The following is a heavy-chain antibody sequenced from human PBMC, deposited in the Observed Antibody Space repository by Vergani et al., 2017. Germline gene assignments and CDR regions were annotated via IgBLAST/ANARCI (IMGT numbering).Heavy chain of an antibody. D-gene: IGHD3-16*02. CDR2: ISYDGSNK. J-gene: IGHJ4*02. CDR1: GFTFSRYS. CDR3: ARDPSAYDDYVWGSYSWGYFDY. Sequence: QVQLVESGGGVVQPGRSLRLSCAASGFTFSRYSMHWVRQAPGKGLVWVAVISYDGSNKYSADSVKGRFTISRDNSKNTLYLQMNSLRAEDTAVYYCARDPSAYDDYVWGSYSWGYFDYWGQGTLVTVSS. V-gene: IGHV3-30-3*01.